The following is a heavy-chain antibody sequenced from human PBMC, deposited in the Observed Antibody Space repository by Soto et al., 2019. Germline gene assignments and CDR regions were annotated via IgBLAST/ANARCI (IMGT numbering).Heavy chain of an antibody. V-gene: IGHV4-59*01. CDR1: GGSLSGYY. Sequence: SETLSLTCIVSGGSLSGYYWSWIRQSPGKGLEWIGYIYYSGNTNYNPSLKSRVTISVDTSKNQFSLKLSSVTAADTALYCWGSFRRTLRYYYYMDVWGKGTTVTVSS. CDR2: IYYSGNT. CDR3: GSFRRTLRYYYYMDV. D-gene: IGHD3-16*02. J-gene: IGHJ6*03.